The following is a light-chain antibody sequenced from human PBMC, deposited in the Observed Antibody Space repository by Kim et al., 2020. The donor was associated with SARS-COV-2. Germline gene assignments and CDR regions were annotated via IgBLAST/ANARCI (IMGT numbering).Light chain of an antibody. Sequence: PSTLSASVGDRVTITCRASQSISSWLAWYQQRPGKAPNLLSLESGVPSRFSGSGSGTEFTLTISSLQPDDFATYYCQQYDSYPWTFGLGTKVDIK. J-gene: IGKJ1*01. CDR1: QSISSW. V-gene: IGKV1-5*03. CDR3: QQYDSYPWT.